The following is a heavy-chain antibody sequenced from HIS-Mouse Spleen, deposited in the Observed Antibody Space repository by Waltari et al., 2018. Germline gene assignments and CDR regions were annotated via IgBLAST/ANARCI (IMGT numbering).Heavy chain of an antibody. D-gene: IGHD1-26*01. CDR3: AKDLGSYYYYYYGMDV. J-gene: IGHJ6*02. CDR1: GFTFSSYG. Sequence: SGFTFSSYGMHWVRQAPGKGLEWVAVIWYDGSNKYYADSVKGRFTISRDNSKNTLYLQMNSLRAEDTAVYYCAKDLGSYYYYYYGMDVWGQGTTVTVPS. V-gene: IGHV3-33*06. CDR2: IWYDGSNK.